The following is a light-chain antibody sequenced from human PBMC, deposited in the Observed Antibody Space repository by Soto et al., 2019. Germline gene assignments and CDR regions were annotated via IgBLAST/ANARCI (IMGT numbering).Light chain of an antibody. J-gene: IGKJ4*01. CDR2: SAS. Sequence: DIQLTQSPSFLSASVGDTVTITCRASQGMSTYLAWYQQKPGKVPKLLIRSASTFQSGVPPRFSGGGSGTEFTLTISTLQPDDFGIYYCQQLNGYQLAFGGGTNVEIK. CDR3: QQLNGYQLA. CDR1: QGMSTY. V-gene: IGKV1-9*01.